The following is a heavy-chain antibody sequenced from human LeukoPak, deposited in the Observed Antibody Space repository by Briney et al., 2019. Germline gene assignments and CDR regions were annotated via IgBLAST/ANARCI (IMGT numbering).Heavy chain of an antibody. CDR2: IGTSSGSE. Sequence: PGGSLRLSCVASGFTFSNSAMSWVRQAPGKGLEWVSIIGTSSGSEFYADSVKGRFTISRDNSKNTLYLQMSSLRAEDTAVYYCAKRRDCSFDYWGQGTLLTVSS. J-gene: IGHJ4*02. D-gene: IGHD2-21*02. V-gene: IGHV3-23*01. CDR3: AKRRDCSFDY. CDR1: GFTFSNSA.